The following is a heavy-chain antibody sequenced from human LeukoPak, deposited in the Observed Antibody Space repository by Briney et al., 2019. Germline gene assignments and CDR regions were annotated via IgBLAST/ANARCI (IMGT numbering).Heavy chain of an antibody. V-gene: IGHV4-38-2*02. CDR3: AGSSDRNHYFDY. CDR1: GYSISSGYY. J-gene: IGHJ4*02. D-gene: IGHD6-6*01. CDR2: IYHSGST. Sequence: PSETLSLTCTVSGYSISSGYYWGWIRQPPGKGLEWIGSIYHSGSTYYNPSLKSRVTISVDTSKNQFSLKLSSVTAADTAVYYCAGSSDRNHYFDYWGQGTLVTVSS.